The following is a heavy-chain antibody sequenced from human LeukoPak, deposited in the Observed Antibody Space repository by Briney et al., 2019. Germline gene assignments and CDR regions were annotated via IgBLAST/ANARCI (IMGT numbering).Heavy chain of an antibody. CDR3: ARGLYCSSTSCYDFDY. Sequence: SGTLSLTCAVSGGSISSSNWWGWVRQSPGKGLEWIGEIYHSGSTNYNPSLKSRVTMSVDKSKNQFSLKLSSVTAADTAVYYCARGLYCSSTSCYDFDYWGQGTLVTVSS. CDR2: IYHSGST. D-gene: IGHD2-2*01. CDR1: GGSISSSNW. V-gene: IGHV4-4*02. J-gene: IGHJ4*02.